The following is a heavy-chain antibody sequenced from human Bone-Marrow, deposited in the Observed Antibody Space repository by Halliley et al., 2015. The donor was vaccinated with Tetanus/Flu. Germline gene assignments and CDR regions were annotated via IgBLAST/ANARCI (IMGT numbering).Heavy chain of an antibody. Sequence: QVQLVQSGAEVKKPGSSVRVSCKASGDTFTSYSISWVRQAPGQGPEWMGGIIPRFGTKNYAQKFQGRATITADGPTSTVYMDLSSLTSEDTATYYCARGLYNWVFDFWGQGSLVTVSS. D-gene: IGHD1-1*01. CDR2: IIPRFGTK. CDR1: GDTFTSYS. J-gene: IGHJ4*02. V-gene: IGHV1-69*12. CDR3: ARGLYNWVFDF.